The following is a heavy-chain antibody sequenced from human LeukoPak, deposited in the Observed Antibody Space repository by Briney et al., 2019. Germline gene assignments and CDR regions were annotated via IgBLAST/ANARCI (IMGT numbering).Heavy chain of an antibody. CDR1: GGSISSYY. J-gene: IGHJ6*02. D-gene: IGHD6-13*01. CDR2: IYYSGST. Sequence: SETLSLTCTVSGGSISSYYWCWIRQPPGKGLEWIGYIYYSGSTNYNPSLKSRVTISVDTSKNQFSLKLSSVTAADTAVYYCAGVGYSSSWSSPYYYYGMDVWGQGTTVTVSS. CDR3: AGVGYSSSWSSPYYYYGMDV. V-gene: IGHV4-59*01.